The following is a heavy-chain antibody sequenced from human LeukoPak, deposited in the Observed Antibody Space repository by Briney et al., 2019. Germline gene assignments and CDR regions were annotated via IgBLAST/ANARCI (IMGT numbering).Heavy chain of an antibody. V-gene: IGHV3-21*01. CDR2: ITTSNSYT. CDR3: ARDLFYYMDV. CDR1: GFTFSNYR. Sequence: GGSLRLSCAASGFTFSNYRMNWVRQAPGKGLEWVSSITTSNSYTYYADSVKGRFTISRDNAKNSLYLQMNSLRAEDTAVYYCARDLFYYMDVWGKGTTVTISS. J-gene: IGHJ6*03.